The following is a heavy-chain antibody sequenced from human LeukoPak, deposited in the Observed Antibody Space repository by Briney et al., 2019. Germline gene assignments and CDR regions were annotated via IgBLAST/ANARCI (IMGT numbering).Heavy chain of an antibody. CDR2: IFDAGRT. J-gene: IGHJ4*02. D-gene: IGHD6-19*01. CDR1: GSTVSDTY. V-gene: IGHV3-53*01. CDR3: AGATKWLAHDF. Sequence: PGGPLRLSCAASGSTVSDTYMSWVRQAAGKGWEWVSTIFDAGRTTYGDSVKGRFTVSRDTYKNTLFLQMKSLRADDTAVYYCAGATKWLAHDFWGQGTLVTVSS.